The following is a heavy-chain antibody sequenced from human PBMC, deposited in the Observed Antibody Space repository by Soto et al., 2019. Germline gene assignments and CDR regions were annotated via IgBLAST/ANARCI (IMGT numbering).Heavy chain of an antibody. J-gene: IGHJ6*03. V-gene: IGHV3-7*01. CDR2: IKQDGSEK. CDR3: ARGAENYYYYYMDV. CDR1: GFTFSSYW. Sequence: HPGGSLRLSCAASGFTFSSYWMSWVRQAPGKGLEWVANIKQDGSEKYYVDSVKGRFTISRDNAKNSLYLQMNSLRAEDTAVYYCARGAENYYYYYMDVWGKGTTVTVSS.